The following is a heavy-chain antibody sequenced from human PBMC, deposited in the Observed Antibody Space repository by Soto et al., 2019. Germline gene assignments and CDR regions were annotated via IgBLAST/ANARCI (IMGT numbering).Heavy chain of an antibody. Sequence: GASVKVSCKASGGTFSSYTISWVRQAPGQGLEWMGRIIPILGIANYAQKFQGRVTITADKSTSTAYMELSSLRSEDTAVYYCARYCSSTSCYGTGRGIFDYWGQGTLVTVSS. CDR1: GGTFSSYT. J-gene: IGHJ4*02. CDR3: ARYCSSTSCYGTGRGIFDY. V-gene: IGHV1-69*02. CDR2: IIPILGIA. D-gene: IGHD2-2*01.